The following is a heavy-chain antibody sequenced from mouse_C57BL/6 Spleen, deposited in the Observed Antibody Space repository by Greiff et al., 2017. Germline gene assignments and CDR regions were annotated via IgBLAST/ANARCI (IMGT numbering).Heavy chain of an antibody. V-gene: IGHV6-3*01. J-gene: IGHJ2*01. Sequence: EVMLVESGGGLVQPGGSMKLSCVASGFTFSNYWMNWVRQSPEKGLEWVAQIRLKSDNYATHYAESVKGRFTISRDDSKSSVYLQMNNLRAEDTGIDYCTGGGGYYFDYWGQGTTLTVSS. CDR1: GFTFSNYW. D-gene: IGHD1-1*02. CDR3: TGGGGYYFDY. CDR2: IRLKSDNYAT.